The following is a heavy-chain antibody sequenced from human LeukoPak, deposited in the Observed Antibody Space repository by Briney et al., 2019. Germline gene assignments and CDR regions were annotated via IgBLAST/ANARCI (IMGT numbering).Heavy chain of an antibody. CDR2: IYYSGST. J-gene: IGHJ4*02. V-gene: IGHV4-30-4*01. CDR3: VRDRGYAYGPFDY. Sequence: PSETLSLTCTVSGGSISSGDYYWSWIRQPPGKGLEWIGYIYYSGSTYYNPSLKSRVTISVATSKNQFSLKLSSVTAADTAVYYCVRDRGYAYGPFDYWGQGTLVTVSS. CDR1: GGSISSGDYY. D-gene: IGHD5-12*01.